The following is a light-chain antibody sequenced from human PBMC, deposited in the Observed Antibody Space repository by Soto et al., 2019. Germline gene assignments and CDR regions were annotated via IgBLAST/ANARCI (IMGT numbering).Light chain of an antibody. V-gene: IGLV1-47*01. Sequence: QSVLTQPPSASGTPGQRVTISCSGYSSRIGSNYVYWYQQLPGTAPRLLIYRDNQRPSGVPDRFSGSKSATSASLAISGLRSEDEANYYCAAWDDSLSGPVFGGGTKLTVL. CDR3: AAWDDSLSGPV. CDR2: RDN. CDR1: SSRIGSNY. J-gene: IGLJ2*01.